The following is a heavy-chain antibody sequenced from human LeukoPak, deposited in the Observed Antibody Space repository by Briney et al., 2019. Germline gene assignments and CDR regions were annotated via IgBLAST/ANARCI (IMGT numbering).Heavy chain of an antibody. CDR1: GFTFSSYA. V-gene: IGHV3-23*01. Sequence: GGSLRLSCAASGFTFSSYAMSWVRQAPGKGLEWVSAISGSGGSTYYADSVKGRFTISRDNSKNTLYLQVNSLRAEDTAVYYCAKGYCSGGSCYSFPYYYYGMDVWGQGTTVTVSS. J-gene: IGHJ6*02. CDR3: AKGYCSGGSCYSFPYYYYGMDV. D-gene: IGHD2-15*01. CDR2: ISGSGGST.